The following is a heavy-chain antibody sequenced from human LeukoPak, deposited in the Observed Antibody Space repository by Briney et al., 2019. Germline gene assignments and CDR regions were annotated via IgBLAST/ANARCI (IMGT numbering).Heavy chain of an antibody. J-gene: IGHJ4*02. CDR3: ARVTIFGVVELDY. Sequence: GASVKVSCKASGYTFTGYYMHWVRQAPGQGLEWMGWINPNSGGTNYAQKFQGSVTMTRDTSISTAYMELSRLRSDDTAVYYCARVTIFGVVELDYWGQGTLVTVSS. V-gene: IGHV1-2*02. CDR2: INPNSGGT. CDR1: GYTFTGYY. D-gene: IGHD3-3*01.